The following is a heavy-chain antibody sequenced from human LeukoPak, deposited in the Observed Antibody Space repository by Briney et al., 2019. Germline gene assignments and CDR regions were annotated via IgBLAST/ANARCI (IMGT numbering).Heavy chain of an antibody. CDR1: GYSFTSDY. D-gene: IGHD3-16*02. V-gene: IGHV1-46*01. CDR3: ARAGPYDYFWGSYRQFDY. J-gene: IGHJ4*02. CDR2: INPSGGST. Sequence: ASVKVSCKASGYSFTSDYMHWVRQAPGQGLEWMGIINPSGGSTSYAQKFQGRVTMTRDTSTSTVYMELSSLRSEDTAVYYCARAGPYDYFWGSYRQFDYWGQGTLVTVSS.